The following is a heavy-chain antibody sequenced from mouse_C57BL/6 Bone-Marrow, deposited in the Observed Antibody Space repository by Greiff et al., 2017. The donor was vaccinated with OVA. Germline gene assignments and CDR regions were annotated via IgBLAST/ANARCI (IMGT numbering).Heavy chain of an antibody. CDR3: ARWNWCFDY. CDR2: ISSGGSTI. Sequence: EVQGVESGGGLVKPGGSLKLSCAASGFTFSDYGMHWVRQAPEKGLEWVAYISSGGSTIYYADTVQGRFTILRDNAKNTLFLKMTSLRAEDTAMYYRARWNWCFDYWGQGTTLTVSA. J-gene: IGHJ2*01. D-gene: IGHD4-1*01. CDR1: GFTFSDYG. V-gene: IGHV5-17*01.